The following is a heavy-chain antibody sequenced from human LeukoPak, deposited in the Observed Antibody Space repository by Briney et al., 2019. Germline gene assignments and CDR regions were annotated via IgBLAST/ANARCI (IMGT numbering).Heavy chain of an antibody. D-gene: IGHD5-18*01. Sequence: SETLSLTCAVYGGSFSSNYWSWIRQPPGKGLEWLGEINHSGSTNYNPSLKSRVIISVDKSKNHFSLELSSVTAADSAVYYCARFGDTAMAPFAWWGQGTLVTVSS. J-gene: IGHJ4*02. CDR3: ARFGDTAMAPFAW. V-gene: IGHV4-34*01. CDR1: GGSFSSNY. CDR2: INHSGST.